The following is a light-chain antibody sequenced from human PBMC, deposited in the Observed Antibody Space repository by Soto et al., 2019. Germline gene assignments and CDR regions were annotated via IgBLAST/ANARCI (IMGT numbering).Light chain of an antibody. CDR3: TSHAGTINFPYI. J-gene: IGLJ1*01. CDR1: SSDVGAYNY. CDR2: EVN. Sequence: QLVLTQPPSASGSPGQSVTISCTGTSSDVGAYNYVSWYQHHPGKAPKLMVYEVNKRPSGVPDRFSGSKSGNTASLTVSGLQVEDEADYYCTSHAGTINFPYIFGTGTKLTVL. V-gene: IGLV2-8*01.